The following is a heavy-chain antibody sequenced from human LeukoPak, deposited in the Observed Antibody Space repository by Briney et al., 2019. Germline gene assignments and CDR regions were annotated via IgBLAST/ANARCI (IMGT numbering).Heavy chain of an antibody. CDR3: TRDGFLIAGSRFDD. Sequence: PSETLSLTCTVSGYSISDGYYWGWIRQPPRKGLEWIGSLHHRGSTYYNPSLKSRVTTSVDTSKNQIFLKLSSVTAADTAVYYCTRDGFLIAGSRFDDWGQGTLVTVTS. J-gene: IGHJ4*02. CDR1: GYSISDGYY. CDR2: LHHRGST. D-gene: IGHD6-13*01. V-gene: IGHV4-38-2*02.